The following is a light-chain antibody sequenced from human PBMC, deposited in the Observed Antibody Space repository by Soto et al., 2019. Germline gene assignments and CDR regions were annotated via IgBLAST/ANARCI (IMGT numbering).Light chain of an antibody. CDR3: SSYAGRITLV. CDR1: RSDVGGYNL. V-gene: IGLV2-23*01. CDR2: DDN. Sequence: QSGLTQTASVSGSPGQSITMSCTGSRSDVGGYNLVPWYQQHPGKAPKLLISDDNKRPSGVSDRFSGSKSGNTASLTISGLQAEDEGDYYCSSYAGRITLVFGGGTQLTVL. J-gene: IGLJ2*01.